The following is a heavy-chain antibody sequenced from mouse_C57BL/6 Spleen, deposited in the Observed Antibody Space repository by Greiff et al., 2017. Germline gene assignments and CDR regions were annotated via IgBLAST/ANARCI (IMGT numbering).Heavy chain of an antibody. CDR2: IYPGSGST. D-gene: IGHD2-10*02. CDR3: ARAGYGNYVGAMDY. CDR1: GYTFTSYW. J-gene: IGHJ4*01. V-gene: IGHV1-55*01. Sequence: VQLQQPGAELVKPGASVKMSCKASGYTFTSYWITWVKQRPGQGLEWIGDIYPGSGSTNYNEKFKSKATLTVDTSSSTAYMQLSSLTSEDSAVYYCARAGYGNYVGAMDYWGQGTSGTVSS.